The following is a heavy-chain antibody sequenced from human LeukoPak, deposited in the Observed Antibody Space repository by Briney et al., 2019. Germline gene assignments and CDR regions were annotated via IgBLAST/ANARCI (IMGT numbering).Heavy chain of an antibody. CDR2: IYSGGST. CDR1: GFTVSGNY. CDR3: ARDSRDSSSSY. J-gene: IGHJ4*02. V-gene: IGHV3-53*05. D-gene: IGHD6-6*01. Sequence: TGGSLRLSCAASGFTVSGNYMSWVRQAPGKGLEWVSVIYSGGSTYYADSVKGRFTISRGNSKNTLYLQMNSLRSEDTAVYYCARDSRDSSSSYWGQGTLVTVSS.